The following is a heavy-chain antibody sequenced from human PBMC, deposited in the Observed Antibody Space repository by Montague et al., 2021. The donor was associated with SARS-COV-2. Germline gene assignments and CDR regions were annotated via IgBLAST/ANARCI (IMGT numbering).Heavy chain of an antibody. D-gene: IGHD3-16*01. CDR1: GVSITSYY. CDR2: IYASGST. CDR3: VRDGGNWYYFDY. J-gene: IGHJ4*02. V-gene: IGHV4-4*07. Sequence: SETLSLTCSLSGVSITSYYWSWVRQPAGKGLEWIGYIYASGSTNYSPSLKSRVRLSIDNPKNQFSLNLESLTAADTAVYYCVRDGGNWYYFDYWGQGALVTVSS.